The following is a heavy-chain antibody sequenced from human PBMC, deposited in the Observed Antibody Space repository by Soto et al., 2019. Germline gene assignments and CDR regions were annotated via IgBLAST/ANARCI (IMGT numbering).Heavy chain of an antibody. V-gene: IGHV3-23*01. D-gene: IGHD6-13*01. Sequence: EVQLLESGGGLVQPGGSLRLSCEASGFTFSSYAMSWVRQAPGKGLEWVSAISGSGGSTYYADSVKGRFTISRDNSKNTLYLQMNSLRAEDTAVYYCAKDTQLVRDYYYGMDVWGQGTTVTVSS. CDR2: ISGSGGST. J-gene: IGHJ6*02. CDR1: GFTFSSYA. CDR3: AKDTQLVRDYYYGMDV.